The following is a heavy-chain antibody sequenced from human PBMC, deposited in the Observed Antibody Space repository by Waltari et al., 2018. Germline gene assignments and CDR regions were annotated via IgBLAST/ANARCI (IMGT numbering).Heavy chain of an antibody. D-gene: IGHD3-10*01. Sequence: EVQLLESGGGLVQPGGSLRLSWAASGFTFSSYAMSWVRQAPGKGREWVSAISGSGGSTYYADSVKGRFTISRDNSKNTLYRQMNSLRAEDTAVYYCAKVRAPAAGYGSFDLWGRGTLVTVSS. CDR1: GFTFSSYA. CDR2: ISGSGGST. J-gene: IGHJ2*01. V-gene: IGHV3-23*01. CDR3: AKVRAPAAGYGSFDL.